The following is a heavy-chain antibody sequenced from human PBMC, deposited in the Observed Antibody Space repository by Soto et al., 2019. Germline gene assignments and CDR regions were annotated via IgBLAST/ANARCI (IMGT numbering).Heavy chain of an antibody. Sequence: GGSLRLSCAASGFTFSSYAMSWVRQAPGKGLEWVPAISGSGGSTYYADSVKGRFTISRDNSKNTLYLQMNSLRAEDTAVYYCAKDQQPLGFYYGMDVWGQGTTVTVSS. V-gene: IGHV3-23*01. CDR2: ISGSGGST. D-gene: IGHD7-27*01. CDR3: AKDQQPLGFYYGMDV. J-gene: IGHJ6*02. CDR1: GFTFSSYA.